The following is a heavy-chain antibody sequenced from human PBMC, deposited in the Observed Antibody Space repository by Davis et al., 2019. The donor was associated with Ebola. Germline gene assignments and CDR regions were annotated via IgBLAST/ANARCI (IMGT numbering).Heavy chain of an antibody. J-gene: IGHJ6*02. Sequence: GESLKISCAASGFTFGDYAMSWVRQAPGKGLEWVSTIYSGGSTYYAGSVKGRFTISRDNSKNTLYLQMNSLRAEDTAVYYCARVSTDSNYYGFDHYYYGVDVWGQGTTVTVSS. D-gene: IGHD4-11*01. CDR3: ARVSTDSNYYGFDHYYYGVDV. CDR1: GFTFGDYA. CDR2: IYSGGST. V-gene: IGHV3-53*01.